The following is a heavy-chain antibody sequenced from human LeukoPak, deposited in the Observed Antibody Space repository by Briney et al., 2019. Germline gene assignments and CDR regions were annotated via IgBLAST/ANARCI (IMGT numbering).Heavy chain of an antibody. CDR3: AMGAIVATIDY. J-gene: IGHJ4*02. Sequence: GGSLRLSCAASGLTVSSNYMSWVRQAPGKGLEWVSLIYSGSSTYYAGSVKGRFTISRDKSKNTLYLQMSSLRVEDTAVYYCAMGAIVATIDYWGQGTLVTVSS. D-gene: IGHD5-12*01. CDR1: GLTVSSNY. V-gene: IGHV3-66*01. CDR2: IYSGSST.